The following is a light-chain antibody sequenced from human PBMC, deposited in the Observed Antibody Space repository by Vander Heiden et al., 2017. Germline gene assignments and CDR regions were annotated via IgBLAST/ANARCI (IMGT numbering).Light chain of an antibody. CDR2: WAS. CDR3: QQYYSTPLT. Sequence: DIVLTQSPDSLAVSLGEWATINCKSSQSILYNSKNKNYLAWYQQKPGQPPKLVIYWASTRESGVPDRFSGSGSGTDFTLSISSLQAEDVAVYYCQQYYSTPLTFGGGTKVEIK. V-gene: IGKV4-1*01. CDR1: QSILYNSKNKNY. J-gene: IGKJ4*01.